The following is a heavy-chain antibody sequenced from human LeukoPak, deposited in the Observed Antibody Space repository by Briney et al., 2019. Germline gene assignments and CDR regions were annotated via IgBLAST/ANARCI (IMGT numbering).Heavy chain of an antibody. V-gene: IGHV1-2*02. CDR1: GYTFTNYG. Sequence: ASVKVSCKASGYTFTNYGISWVRQAPGQGLEWLGWINPNSGGTHYAQKFQDGVIMTRDTSIRTAYMEVSRLGSDDTAEYYCATMGATNFDHWGQGTLVTVSS. CDR3: ATMGATNFDH. D-gene: IGHD1-26*01. CDR2: INPNSGGT. J-gene: IGHJ4*02.